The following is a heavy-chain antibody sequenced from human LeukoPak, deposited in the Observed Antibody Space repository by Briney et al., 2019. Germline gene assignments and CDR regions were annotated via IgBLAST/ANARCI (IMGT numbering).Heavy chain of an antibody. CDR3: ARGLAYYYDSTAYFLDY. Sequence: GGSLRLSCAASGFTFSSYGMSWVRQAPGKGLEWVSAISGSGGSTYYADSVKGRFTISRDNSKNTLYLQMNSLRPEDTAVYYCARGLAYYYDSTAYFLDYWGQGTLVTVSS. CDR2: ISGSGGST. D-gene: IGHD3-22*01. V-gene: IGHV3-23*01. J-gene: IGHJ4*02. CDR1: GFTFSSYG.